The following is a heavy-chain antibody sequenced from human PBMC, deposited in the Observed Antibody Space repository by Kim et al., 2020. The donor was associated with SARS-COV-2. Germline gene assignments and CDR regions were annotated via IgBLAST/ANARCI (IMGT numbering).Heavy chain of an antibody. CDR3: ARGRACSSTSCYRTNAVDY. V-gene: IGHV4-34*01. D-gene: IGHD2-2*01. Sequence: SRVTISVDTSKNQFSLKLSSVTAADTAVYYCARGRACSSTSCYRTNAVDYWGQGTLVTVSS. J-gene: IGHJ4*02.